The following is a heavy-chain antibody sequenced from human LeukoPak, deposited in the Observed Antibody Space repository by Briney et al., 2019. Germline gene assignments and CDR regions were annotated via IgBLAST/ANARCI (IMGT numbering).Heavy chain of an antibody. V-gene: IGHV1-3*03. Sequence: ASVKVSCKASGYTFTSYAMHWVRQAPGQRLEWMGWINTGNGNTKYSQEFQGRVTITRDTSANTAYMELSSLRSEDMAVYYCARDRSRGLLDAFDIWGQGTMVTVSS. CDR2: INTGNGNT. J-gene: IGHJ3*02. D-gene: IGHD5-18*01. CDR3: ARDRSRGLLDAFDI. CDR1: GYTFTSYA.